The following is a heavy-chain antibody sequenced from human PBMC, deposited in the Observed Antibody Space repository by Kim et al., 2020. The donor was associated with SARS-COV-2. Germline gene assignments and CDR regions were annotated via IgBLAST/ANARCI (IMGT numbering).Heavy chain of an antibody. V-gene: IGHV3-53*01. CDR3: ARGGSSGPYNYMDV. D-gene: IGHD6-19*01. J-gene: IGHJ6*03. Sequence: ADAVNGRCTISSDNSKNTLYLQMNSRRAEGTAVYYCARGGSSGPYNYMDVWGKGTTVTVSS.